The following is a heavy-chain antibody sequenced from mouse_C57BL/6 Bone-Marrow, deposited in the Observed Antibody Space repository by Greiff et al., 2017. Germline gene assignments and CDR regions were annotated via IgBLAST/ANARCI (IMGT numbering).Heavy chain of an antibody. J-gene: IGHJ2*01. CDR2: IHPNSGST. D-gene: IGHD2-5*01. Sequence: QVQLKQPGAELVKPGASVKLSCKASGYTFTSYWMHWVKQRPGQGLEWIGMIHPNSGSTNYNEKFKSKATLTVDKSSSTAYMQLSSLRSEDSAVYYCARYYSNLDYWGQGTTLTVPS. V-gene: IGHV1-64*01. CDR3: ARYYSNLDY. CDR1: GYTFTSYW.